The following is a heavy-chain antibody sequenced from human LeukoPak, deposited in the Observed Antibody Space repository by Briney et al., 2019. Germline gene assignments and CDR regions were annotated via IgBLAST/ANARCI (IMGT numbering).Heavy chain of an antibody. CDR1: GGTFSSYA. J-gene: IGHJ4*02. V-gene: IGHV1-69*05. CDR2: IIPIFGTA. CDR3: AREGLEFLPQFDY. Sequence: GSSVKVSCKASGGTFSSYAISWVRQAPGQGLEWMGGIIPIFGTANYAQKLQGRVTMTTDTSTSTAYMELRSLRSDDTAVYYCAREGLEFLPQFDYWGQGTLVTVSS. D-gene: IGHD2/OR15-2a*01.